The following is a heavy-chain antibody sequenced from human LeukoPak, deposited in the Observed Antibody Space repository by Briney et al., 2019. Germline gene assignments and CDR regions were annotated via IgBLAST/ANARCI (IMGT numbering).Heavy chain of an antibody. CDR2: IKEDGSEK. V-gene: IGHV3-7*01. D-gene: IGHD1-26*01. Sequence: GGSLRLSCAASGFTFSSHWMSWVRQAPGKGLEWVANIKEDGSEKFYVDSLKGRFTIFRDNAENSLYLLMNSLRADDTAVYYCARDKIVGATIFDYWGQGTLVTVSS. CDR3: ARDKIVGATIFDY. CDR1: GFTFSSHW. J-gene: IGHJ4*02.